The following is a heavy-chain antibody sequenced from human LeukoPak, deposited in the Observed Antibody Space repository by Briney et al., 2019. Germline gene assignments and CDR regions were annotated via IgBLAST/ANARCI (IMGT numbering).Heavy chain of an antibody. J-gene: IGHJ4*02. Sequence: GWITAYNGTTNYAQKLQGRVTMTTDTSTSTAYMELRSLRSDDTAVYYCARAVDTAMVTPDYWGQGTLVTVSS. CDR3: ARAVDTAMVTPDY. D-gene: IGHD5-18*01. CDR2: ITAYNGTT. V-gene: IGHV1-18*01.